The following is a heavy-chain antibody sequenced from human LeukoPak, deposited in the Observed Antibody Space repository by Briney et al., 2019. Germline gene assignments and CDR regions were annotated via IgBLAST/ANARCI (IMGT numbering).Heavy chain of an antibody. J-gene: IGHJ4*02. Sequence: GRSLRLSCAASGFTFSSYGMHWVRQAPGKGLEWVAVISYDGSNKYYADSVKGRFTISRDNSKNTLYLQMNSLRAEDTAVYYCARDRSEGYSSGWYQVGDYWSQGILISVSS. CDR2: ISYDGSNK. V-gene: IGHV3-30*03. CDR1: GFTFSSYG. D-gene: IGHD6-19*01. CDR3: ARDRSEGYSSGWYQVGDY.